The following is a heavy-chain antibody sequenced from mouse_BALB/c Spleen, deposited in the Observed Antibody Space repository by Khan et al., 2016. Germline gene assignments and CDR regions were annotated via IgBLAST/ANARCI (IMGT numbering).Heavy chain of an antibody. D-gene: IGHD1-1*01. Sequence: EVKLLESGGGLVHPGGSLKLSCAASGFDFSRYWMSWVRQAPGQGLEWIGEINPDSYTINYTPSLQDKFIISRDNAKNTLYLQMSKVRSEDTALYYCARAGYYGYLAYWGQGTLVTVSA. CDR1: GFDFSRYW. J-gene: IGHJ3*01. CDR2: INPDSYTI. V-gene: IGHV4-1*02. CDR3: ARAGYYGYLAY.